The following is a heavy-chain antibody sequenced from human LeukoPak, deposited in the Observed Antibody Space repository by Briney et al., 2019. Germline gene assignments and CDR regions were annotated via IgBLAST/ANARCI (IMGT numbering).Heavy chain of an antibody. Sequence: GSLRLSCAASGFPFSSYAMSWVRQAPGKGLEWVSAISGSGGSTYYADSVKGRFTISRDNSKNTLYLQMNSLRAEDTAVYYCAKEPDYGDYFDYWGQGTLVTVSS. CDR3: AKEPDYGDYFDY. CDR1: GFPFSSYA. CDR2: ISGSGGST. J-gene: IGHJ4*02. D-gene: IGHD4-17*01. V-gene: IGHV3-23*01.